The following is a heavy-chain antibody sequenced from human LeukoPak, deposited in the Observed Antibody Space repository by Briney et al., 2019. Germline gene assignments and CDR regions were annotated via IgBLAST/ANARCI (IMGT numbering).Heavy chain of an antibody. V-gene: IGHV4-39*07. J-gene: IGHJ4*02. CDR1: GGSISSSSYY. D-gene: IGHD1-20*01. CDR3: ASLTTRIIGTGDLDY. CDR2: IYYSGST. Sequence: PSETLSLTCTVSGGSISSSSYYWGWIRQPPGRGLEWIGNIYYSGSTYYNPSLKSRVTISVDTSKNQFSLKLSSVTAADTAVYYCASLTTRIIGTGDLDYWGQGTLVTVSS.